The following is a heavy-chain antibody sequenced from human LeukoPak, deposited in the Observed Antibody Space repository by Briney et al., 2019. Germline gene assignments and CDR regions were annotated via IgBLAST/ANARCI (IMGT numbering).Heavy chain of an antibody. J-gene: IGHJ4*02. Sequence: SETLSLTCTVSGGSISSSSYYWGWIRQPPGKGLEWIGSIYYSGSTYYNPSLKSRVTISVDTSKNQFSLKLSSVTAADTAVYYCARLGGAYGDYVHFDYWGQGTLVTVSS. D-gene: IGHD4-17*01. CDR1: GGSISSSSYY. CDR3: ARLGGAYGDYVHFDY. CDR2: IYYSGST. V-gene: IGHV4-39*07.